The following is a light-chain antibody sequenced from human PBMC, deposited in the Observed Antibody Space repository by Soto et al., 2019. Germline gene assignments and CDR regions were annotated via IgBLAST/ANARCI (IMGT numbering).Light chain of an antibody. CDR3: QQYNNWPPWT. CDR1: QSVSSN. Sequence: EIVITQSPATLSVSPGERATLSCRASQSVSSNLAWYQQKPGQAPRLLIYGASTRATGIPARFSGSGSGTELTLTISSLQSEDFAVYYCQQYNNWPPWTFGQGTKV. J-gene: IGKJ1*01. CDR2: GAS. V-gene: IGKV3-15*01.